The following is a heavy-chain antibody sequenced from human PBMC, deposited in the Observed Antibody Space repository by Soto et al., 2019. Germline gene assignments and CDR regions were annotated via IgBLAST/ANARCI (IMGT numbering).Heavy chain of an antibody. J-gene: IGHJ4*02. CDR2: FDPEDGET. Sequence: ASVKVSCKVSGYTLTELSMHWVRQALGKGLEWMGGFDPEDGETIYAQKFQGRVTMTEDTSTDTAYMELSSLRSEDTAVYYCATDSRITIFGVVIIPEGYFDYWGQGTLVTVSS. CDR1: GYTLTELS. V-gene: IGHV1-24*01. CDR3: ATDSRITIFGVVIIPEGYFDY. D-gene: IGHD3-3*01.